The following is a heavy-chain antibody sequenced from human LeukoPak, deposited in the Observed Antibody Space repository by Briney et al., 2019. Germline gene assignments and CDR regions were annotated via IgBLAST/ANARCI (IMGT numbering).Heavy chain of an antibody. Sequence: GGSLRLSCAASGFTFSSYGMHWVRQAPGKGLEWVAVISYDGSNKYYADSVKGRFTISRDNSKNTLYLQMNSLRAEDTAVYYCARLRSTYWYFDLWGRGTLVTVSS. V-gene: IGHV3-30*03. CDR3: ARLRSTYWYFDL. D-gene: IGHD4-17*01. CDR1: GFTFSSYG. CDR2: ISYDGSNK. J-gene: IGHJ2*01.